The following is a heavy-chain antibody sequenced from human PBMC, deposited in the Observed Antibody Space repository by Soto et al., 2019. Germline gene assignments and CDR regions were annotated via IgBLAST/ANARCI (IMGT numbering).Heavy chain of an antibody. CDR3: ATLGYCSGGSCYTALEP. D-gene: IGHD2-15*01. CDR2: FDPEDGET. CDR1: GYTLTELS. Sequence: ASVKVSCKVSGYTLTELSMHWVRQAPGKGFEWMGGFDPEDGETIYAQKFQGRVTMTEDTSTDTAYMELSSLRSEDTAVYYRATLGYCSGGSCYTALEPWGQGTLVTVSS. J-gene: IGHJ4*02. V-gene: IGHV1-24*01.